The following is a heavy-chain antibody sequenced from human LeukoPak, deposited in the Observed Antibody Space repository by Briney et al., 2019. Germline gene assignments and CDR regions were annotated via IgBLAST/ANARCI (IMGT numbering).Heavy chain of an antibody. J-gene: IGHJ4*02. D-gene: IGHD6-6*01. CDR2: INSDGSST. V-gene: IGHV3-74*01. CDR3: ARMRAARPSHFDY. Sequence: PGGSLRLSCAASGFTFSSYWMHWVRQAPGKGLVWVSRINSDGSSTSYAESVKGRFTISRDNAKNTLYLQMNSLRAEDTAVYYCARMRAARPSHFDYWGQGTLVTVSS. CDR1: GFTFSSYW.